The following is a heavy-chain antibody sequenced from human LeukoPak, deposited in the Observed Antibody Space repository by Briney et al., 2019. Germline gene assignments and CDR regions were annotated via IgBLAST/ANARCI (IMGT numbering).Heavy chain of an antibody. J-gene: IGHJ4*02. CDR3: ARGVRIQLNDY. CDR2: ISDSGTYI. Sequence: PGGSLGLSCAASGFTFNAYSMHWVRQAPGKGLEWVSSISDSGTYIYYADSLKGRFTISRDNAKNSLYLQMNSLRAEDTAVYYCARGVRIQLNDYWGQGTLVTVSS. D-gene: IGHD5-18*01. V-gene: IGHV3-21*01. CDR1: GFTFNAYS.